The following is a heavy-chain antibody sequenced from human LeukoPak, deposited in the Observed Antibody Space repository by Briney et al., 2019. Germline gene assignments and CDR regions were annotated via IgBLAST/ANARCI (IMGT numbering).Heavy chain of an antibody. J-gene: IGHJ6*02. V-gene: IGHV1-69*04. Sequence: SVKVSCKASVGTFSSYPNSWVRQPPGQGRAWMGRIIPILDIANYAQKFQGRVTNTADKSTCTAYMEQSSLRSEDPAVYYCARVLWDIVVVPAAQGDYYYGMDGQGPGATVSV. D-gene: IGHD2-2*01. CDR3: ARVLWDIVVVPAAQGDYYYGMDG. CDR2: IIPILDIA. CDR1: VGTFSSYP.